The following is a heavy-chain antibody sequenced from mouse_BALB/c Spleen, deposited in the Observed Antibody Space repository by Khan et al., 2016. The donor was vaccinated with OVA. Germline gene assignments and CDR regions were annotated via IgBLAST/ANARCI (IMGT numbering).Heavy chain of an antibody. J-gene: IGHJ3*01. D-gene: IGHD2-14*01. CDR3: ARSTYRYAFAY. CDR2: ILYSGST. V-gene: IGHV3-8*02. Sequence: EVQLQESGPSLVKPSPTLSLPCSVPCDSITSGYWCWIRKFPGNKLEYMGYILYSGSTYYNPSLKSRISITRHTSQNQYYLQLNSVTTEDTATYYCARSTYRYAFAYWGQGTLVTVSA. CDR1: CDSITSGY.